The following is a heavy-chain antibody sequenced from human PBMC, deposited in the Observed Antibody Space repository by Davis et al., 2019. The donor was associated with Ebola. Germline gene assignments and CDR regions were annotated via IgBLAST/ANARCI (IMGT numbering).Heavy chain of an antibody. J-gene: IGHJ4*02. CDR1: GFTFYRYE. V-gene: IGHV3-48*03. CDR2: ISGSATST. Sequence: GESLKISCAASGFTFYRYEMNWVRQAPGKGLEWVSYISGSATSTFYADSVKGRFTISRDNARDSLYLQMDSLRVEDTAIYYCARDAFSLSRYDTEDHWGQGTPVTVSS. D-gene: IGHD3-9*01. CDR3: ARDAFSLSRYDTEDH.